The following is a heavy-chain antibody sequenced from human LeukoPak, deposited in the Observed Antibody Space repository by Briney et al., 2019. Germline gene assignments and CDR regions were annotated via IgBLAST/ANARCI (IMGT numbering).Heavy chain of an antibody. J-gene: IGHJ4*02. D-gene: IGHD2-8*01. Sequence: ASVKVSCKASGYTFTSYYMHWVRQAPGQGLEWMGWINPNSGGTNYAQKFQGRVTMTRDTSISTAYMELSRLRSDDTAVYYCARVMVYAGGYFDYWGQGTLVTVSS. V-gene: IGHV1-2*02. CDR1: GYTFTSYY. CDR2: INPNSGGT. CDR3: ARVMVYAGGYFDY.